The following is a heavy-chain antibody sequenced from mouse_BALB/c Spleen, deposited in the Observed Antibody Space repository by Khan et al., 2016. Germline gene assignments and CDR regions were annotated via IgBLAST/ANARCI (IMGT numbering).Heavy chain of an antibody. CDR1: GYTFTSYV. D-gene: IGHD1-1*01. Sequence: VQLKESGPELVKPGASVKMSCKASGYTFTSYVMHWVKQKPGQGLEWIGYINPYNDGTKYNEKFKGKATLTSDKSSSTAYMELSSLTSEDSAVXYCARELRFYAMGYWGQGTSVTVSS. CDR2: INPYNDGT. J-gene: IGHJ4*01. V-gene: IGHV1S136*01. CDR3: ARELRFYAMGY.